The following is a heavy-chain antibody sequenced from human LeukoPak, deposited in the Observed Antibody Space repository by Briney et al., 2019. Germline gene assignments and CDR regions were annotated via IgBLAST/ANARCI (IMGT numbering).Heavy chain of an antibody. D-gene: IGHD6-19*01. Sequence: PSQTLSRTCTVSGGSISSGGYYWSWIRQHPGKGREWIAYIYYSGSTYYNPSLKSRVTISVDTSKNQFSLKLSSVTAADTAVYYCARSADRSVGYSSGDAFDIWGQGTMVTVSS. CDR1: GGSISSGGYY. CDR3: ARSADRSVGYSSGDAFDI. J-gene: IGHJ3*02. CDR2: IYYSGST. V-gene: IGHV4-31*03.